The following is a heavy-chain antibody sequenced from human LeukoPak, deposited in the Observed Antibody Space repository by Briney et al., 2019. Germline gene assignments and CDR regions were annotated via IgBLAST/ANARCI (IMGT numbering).Heavy chain of an antibody. CDR2: ISGSGIGT. CDR1: GFTFISYD. D-gene: IGHD5-24*01. CDR3: ARDMEMATISGFDY. J-gene: IGHJ4*02. Sequence: GGSLRLSCAASGFTFISYDMSWVRQAPGKGLEWVSAISGSGIGTYYADSVKGRFTISRDNSKNTLYLQMNSLRAEDTAVYYCARDMEMATISGFDYWGQGTLVTVSS. V-gene: IGHV3-23*01.